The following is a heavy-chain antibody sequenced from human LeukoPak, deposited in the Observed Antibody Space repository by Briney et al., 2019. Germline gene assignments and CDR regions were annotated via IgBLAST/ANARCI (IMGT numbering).Heavy chain of an antibody. CDR3: ERGGGYYDSSYAPPDYYYYGMDV. V-gene: IGHV6-1*01. Sequence: KPSQTLSLTCAISGDSVSSNSAAWNWIRQSPSRGLEWLGRTYYRSKWYNDYAVSVKSRITINPDTSKNQFSLQLNSVTPEDTAVYSWERGGGYYDSSYAPPDYYYYGMDVWAKGPRSPSP. J-gene: IGHJ6*02. D-gene: IGHD3-22*01. CDR1: GDSVSSNSAA. CDR2: TYYRSKWYN.